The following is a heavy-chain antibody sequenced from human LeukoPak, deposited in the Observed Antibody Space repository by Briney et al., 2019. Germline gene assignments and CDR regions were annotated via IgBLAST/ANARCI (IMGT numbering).Heavy chain of an antibody. D-gene: IGHD6-19*01. V-gene: IGHV3-53*01. CDR2: IYSGGNT. J-gene: IGHJ4*02. CDR1: GFTVSNNY. Sequence: GGSLRLSCAASGFTVSNNYMTWVRQAPGKGLEWVSVIYSGGNTYYADSVKGRFSISRDNAKNSLYLQMNSLRADDTAVYYCTADSGWSFAWWGQGTLVTVSS. CDR3: TADSGWSFAW.